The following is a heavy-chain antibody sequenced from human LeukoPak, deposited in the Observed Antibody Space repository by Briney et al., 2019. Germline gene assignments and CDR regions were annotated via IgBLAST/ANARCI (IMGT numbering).Heavy chain of an antibody. CDR1: GFTFSSYA. D-gene: IGHD3-22*01. V-gene: IGHV3-23*01. Sequence: PGGSLRLSRAASGFTFSSYAMSWARQAPGKGLEWVSTISGSGDGTYYADSVKGRFTISRDNSKNTVYLQMNSLRADDTAVYYCAKDLDDSSGFYSYHHWGQGTLVTVSS. J-gene: IGHJ1*01. CDR2: ISGSGDGT. CDR3: AKDLDDSSGFYSYHH.